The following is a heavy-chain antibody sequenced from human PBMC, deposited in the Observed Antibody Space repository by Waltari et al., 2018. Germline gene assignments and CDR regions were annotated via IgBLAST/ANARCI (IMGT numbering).Heavy chain of an antibody. D-gene: IGHD3-10*01. Sequence: QVQLRESGPGVLKPSETLSLICVVSGDSIPGHDYSWVRQSPGKGLEWIGCINGRQMSHYTYNHSLKSRINISLDTSNHQFSLKMTSVTAADSAVYFCARTSASGGYWGPGTVVTVSS. J-gene: IGHJ4*02. CDR1: GDSIPGHD. V-gene: IGHV4-4*09. CDR2: INGRQMS. CDR3: ARTSASGGY.